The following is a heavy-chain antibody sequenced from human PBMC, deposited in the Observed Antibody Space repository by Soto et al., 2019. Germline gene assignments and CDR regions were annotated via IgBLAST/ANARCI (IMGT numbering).Heavy chain of an antibody. D-gene: IGHD3-3*01. CDR3: TRCQTGSNSGFWNGHNSHFDY. Sequence: QVHLVQSGAEVKKPGASVKVSCKASGYTFTSHGISWVRQAPGQGIEWVGWISGYNGNTNYAQNFQARVTMTTDTSTSTAYMELRSLRSDDTAVYFCTRCQTGSNSGFWNGHNSHFDYWGQGTRVTVSS. CDR1: GYTFTSHG. J-gene: IGHJ4*02. V-gene: IGHV1-18*04. CDR2: ISGYNGNT.